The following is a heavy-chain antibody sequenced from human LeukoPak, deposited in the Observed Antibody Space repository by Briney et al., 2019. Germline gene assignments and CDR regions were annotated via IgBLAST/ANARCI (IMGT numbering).Heavy chain of an antibody. CDR1: GFTFSTFG. D-gene: IGHD5-18*01. V-gene: IGHV3-21*01. J-gene: IGHJ4*02. CDR3: ARDRAWIQLMPDY. Sequence: GGSLRLSCEASGFTFSTFGMNWVRQAPGKGLEWVSSISSTSKYIHYADSVKGRFTIPRDNAKNSLYLQMNSLRDDDTAVYFCARDRAWIQLMPDYWGQGTLVAVSS. CDR2: ISSTSKYI.